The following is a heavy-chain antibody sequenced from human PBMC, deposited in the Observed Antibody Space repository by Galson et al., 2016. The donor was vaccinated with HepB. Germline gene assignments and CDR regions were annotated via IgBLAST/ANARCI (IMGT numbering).Heavy chain of an antibody. Sequence: DSVKGRFTISRDNAKNSLYLQMNSLRDEDTAVYYCARDLSSGWYSPYYYYGMDVWGQGTTVTVSS. CDR3: ARDLSSGWYSPYYYYGMDV. D-gene: IGHD6-19*01. V-gene: IGHV3-48*02. J-gene: IGHJ6*02.